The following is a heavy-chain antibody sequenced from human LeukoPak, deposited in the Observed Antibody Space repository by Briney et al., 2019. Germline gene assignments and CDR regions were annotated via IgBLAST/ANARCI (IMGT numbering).Heavy chain of an antibody. CDR2: ISSRSSTI. V-gene: IGHV3-48*02. Sequence: RPGGSLRLSCAASGFTFSSYIMNWVRQAPGKGLEGVSYISSRSSTIYYADSVKGRFTISRDNAKNSLYLQMNSLRDEDTAVYYCARAYPRGLPLDYWGQGNLVTVSS. J-gene: IGHJ4*02. CDR1: GFTFSSYI. CDR3: ARAYPRGLPLDY.